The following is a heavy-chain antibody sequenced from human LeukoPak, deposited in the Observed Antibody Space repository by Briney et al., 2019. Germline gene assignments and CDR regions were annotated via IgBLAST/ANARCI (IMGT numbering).Heavy chain of an antibody. D-gene: IGHD1-26*01. V-gene: IGHV3-23*01. CDR1: GFTFSSYA. CDR2: ISGSGGST. Sequence: GGSLRLSCAASGFTFSSYAMSWVRQAPGKGLEWVSAISGSGGSTYYADSVKGRFTISRDNSKNTLYLQMNSLRAEDTAVYYCAKDGGYSGSSSDAFDIWGQGTMVTVSS. J-gene: IGHJ3*02. CDR3: AKDGGYSGSSSDAFDI.